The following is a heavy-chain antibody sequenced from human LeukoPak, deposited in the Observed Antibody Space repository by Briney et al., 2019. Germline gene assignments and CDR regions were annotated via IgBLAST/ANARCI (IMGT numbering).Heavy chain of an antibody. CDR2: ICGSGAKT. CDR3: AKDRQDVVVTAIRFDS. CDR1: GFTFSSYA. V-gene: IGHV3-23*01. J-gene: IGHJ4*02. D-gene: IGHD2-21*02. Sequence: GGSLRLSCTASGFTFSSYAMTWVRQAPGKGLEWVSSICGSGAKTYYADSVRDRITISRDNSKNTLYLQMDSLRAGDTALYYCAKDRQDVVVTAIRFDSWGQGTLVTVSS.